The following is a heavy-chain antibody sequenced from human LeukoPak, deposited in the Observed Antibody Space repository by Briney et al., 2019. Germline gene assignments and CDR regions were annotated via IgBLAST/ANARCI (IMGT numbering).Heavy chain of an antibody. J-gene: IGHJ4*02. CDR2: IHHDGST. CDR1: GGSFSGYY. D-gene: IGHD3-22*01. Sequence: SGTLSLTCAVLGGSFSGYYWSWIRQPPGKGLELIGEIHHDGSTNYNPSLKSRVTISVDTSKNQFSLKLSSVTAADTAVYYCARGPYYYDSSGYHYWGQGTLVTVSS. V-gene: IGHV4-34*01. CDR3: ARGPYYYDSSGYHY.